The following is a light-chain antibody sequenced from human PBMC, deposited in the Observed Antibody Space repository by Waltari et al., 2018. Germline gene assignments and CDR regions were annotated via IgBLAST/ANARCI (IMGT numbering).Light chain of an antibody. V-gene: IGLV2-14*01. Sequence: QSALTQPASVSGSPGQSITVSCTGTSSDVGGYNSVSWYQQPPGKAPKVMIYDGTNRPSGVSNRFSGSKSGNTASLTISGLQAEDEADYYCSSYTSSATLVFGTGTKVTVL. CDR3: SSYTSSATLV. CDR1: SSDVGGYNS. J-gene: IGLJ1*01. CDR2: DGT.